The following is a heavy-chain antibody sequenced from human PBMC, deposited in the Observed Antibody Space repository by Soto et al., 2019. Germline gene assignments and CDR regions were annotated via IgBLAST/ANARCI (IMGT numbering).Heavy chain of an antibody. CDR1: GFAISSSY. D-gene: IGHD7-27*01. CDR2: IYSGGAA. CDR3: ARPSLGPNDY. J-gene: IGHJ4*02. V-gene: IGHV3-53*01. Sequence: PGGSLRLSCAASGFAISSSYMSWVRQAPGKGLGWVSVIYSGGAASYAGSVRGRFTISTDNSKNTLYLQMNRLTAEDTAVYYCARPSLGPNDYWGQGTLVTVSS.